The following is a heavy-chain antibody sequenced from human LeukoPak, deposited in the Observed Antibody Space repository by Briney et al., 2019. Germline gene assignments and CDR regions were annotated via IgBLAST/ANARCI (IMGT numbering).Heavy chain of an antibody. J-gene: IGHJ4*02. D-gene: IGHD6-13*01. CDR2: ISDDGSEK. CDR3: ARVRSSSPDLDY. V-gene: IGHV3-30*03. CDR1: GFTFSIYG. Sequence: GGSLRLSCAASGFTFSIYGMHWVRQAPGKGLEWMAVISDDGSEKYHADSVKGRFTISRDNSKNTLYLQMDSLRGEDTAVYYCARVRSSSPDLDYWGQGTLVTVSS.